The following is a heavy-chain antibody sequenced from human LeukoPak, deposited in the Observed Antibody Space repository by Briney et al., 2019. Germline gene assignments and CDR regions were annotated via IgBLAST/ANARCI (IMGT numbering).Heavy chain of an antibody. J-gene: IGHJ4*02. V-gene: IGHV4-31*03. Sequence: SETLSLTCTVSGGSISSRDYYWTWIRQHPGKGLEWFVYIHYSGSTYYSTSLKSRVTISVDTSKKQFSLKLSSVTAADTAVYYCARVGVAAKSSRYFDYWGQGTLVTVSS. D-gene: IGHD2-15*01. CDR2: IHYSGST. CDR3: ARVGVAAKSSRYFDY. CDR1: GGSISSRDYY.